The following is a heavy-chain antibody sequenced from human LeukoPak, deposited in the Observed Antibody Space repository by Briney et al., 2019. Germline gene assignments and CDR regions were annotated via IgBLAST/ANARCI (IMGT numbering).Heavy chain of an antibody. CDR1: GFTFSSYA. CDR2: ISRSGGST. V-gene: IGHV3-23*01. D-gene: IGHD2-2*01. Sequence: GGSLRLSCAASGFTFSSYAMSWVRQDPGKGLEWVSDISRSGGSTYYADSVRGRFTISRDNSKNTLYLQMNSLRAEDTAVYYCANLYHLLWGVGYWGQGTLVTVSS. J-gene: IGHJ4*02. CDR3: ANLYHLLWGVGY.